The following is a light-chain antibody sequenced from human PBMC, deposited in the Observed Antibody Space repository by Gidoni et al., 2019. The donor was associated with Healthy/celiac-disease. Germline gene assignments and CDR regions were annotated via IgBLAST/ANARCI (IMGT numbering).Light chain of an antibody. J-gene: IGKJ4*01. CDR2: DAS. CDR3: QQRSNCPLT. V-gene: IGKV3-11*01. CDR1: QSVSSY. Sequence: ELVLTQSQSTLSLSPGERATLSCRASQSVSSYLAWYQQKPGQAPRLLIYDASNRYTGIPARFSGSGSGTDFTLTISSPEPEDFAVYYCQQRSNCPLTFGGGTKVEIK.